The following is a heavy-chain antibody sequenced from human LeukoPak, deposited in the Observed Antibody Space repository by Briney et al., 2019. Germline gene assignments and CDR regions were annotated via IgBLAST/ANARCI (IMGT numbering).Heavy chain of an antibody. J-gene: IGHJ4*02. CDR3: ARAHWSGYCVY. CDR2: IYYSGST. D-gene: IGHD3-3*01. V-gene: IGHV4-59*01. CDR1: GGSISSYY. Sequence: SETLSLTCTVSGGSISSYYWSWIRQPPGKGLEWIGYIYYSGSTNYNPSLKSRVTISVDTSKNQFSLKLSSETAADTAVYYCARAHWSGYCVYWGRGTLVTVSS.